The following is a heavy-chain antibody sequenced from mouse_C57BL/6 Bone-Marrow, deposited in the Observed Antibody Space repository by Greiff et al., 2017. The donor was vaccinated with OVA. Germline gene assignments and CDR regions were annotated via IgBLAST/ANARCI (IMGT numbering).Heavy chain of an antibody. V-gene: IGHV1-72*01. D-gene: IGHD1-1*01. CDR2: IDPNSGGT. J-gene: IGHJ1*03. CDR3: ARSTTVVAEGWYFDV. CDR1: GYTFTSYW. Sequence: QVQLKESGAELVKPGASVKLSCKASGYTFTSYWMHWVKQRPGRGLEWIGRIDPNSGGTKYNEKFKSKATLTVDKPSSTAYMQLSSLTSEDSAVYYCARSTTVVAEGWYFDVWGTGTTVTVSS.